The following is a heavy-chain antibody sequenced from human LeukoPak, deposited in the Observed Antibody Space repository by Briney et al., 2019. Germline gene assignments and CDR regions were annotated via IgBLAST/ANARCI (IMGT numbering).Heavy chain of an antibody. CDR1: GDSISSVDYY. Sequence: TSQTLSLTCTVSGDSISSVDYYWSWIRQPPGKGLEWIGYIYYSGSTYYNPSLKSRVTISVDTSKNQFSLKLSSVTAADTAVYYCARCCRDYYFDYWGQGTLVTVSS. D-gene: IGHD2-21*02. CDR3: ARCCRDYYFDY. J-gene: IGHJ4*02. CDR2: IYYSGST. V-gene: IGHV4-30-4*08.